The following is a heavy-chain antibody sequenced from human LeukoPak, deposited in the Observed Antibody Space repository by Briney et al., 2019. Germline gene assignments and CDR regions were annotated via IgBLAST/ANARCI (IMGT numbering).Heavy chain of an antibody. D-gene: IGHD6-19*01. CDR3: ARVWAVAGFDY. V-gene: IGHV4-59*01. J-gene: IGHJ4*02. CDR2: IYYSGST. Sequence: SETLSLTCTVSGGSISSYYWSWIRQPPGKGLEWIGYIYYSGSTNYNPSLKSRVTISEDTSKNQFSLKLSSVTAADTAVYYCARVWAVAGFDYWGQGTLVTVSS. CDR1: GGSISSYY.